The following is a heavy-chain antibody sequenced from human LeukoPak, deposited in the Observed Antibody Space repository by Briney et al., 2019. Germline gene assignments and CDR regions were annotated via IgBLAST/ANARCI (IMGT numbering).Heavy chain of an antibody. V-gene: IGHV3-9*01. CDR3: AIYDGYFDY. J-gene: IGHJ4*02. D-gene: IGHD3-22*01. CDR1: GFTFDDYA. Sequence: GGSLRLSCAASGFTFDDYAMHWVRQAPGKGLEWVSGISWNSGSIGYADSEKGRFTISRDNAKNSLYLQMNSLRAEDTALYYCAIYDGYFDYWGQGTLVTVSS. CDR2: ISWNSGSI.